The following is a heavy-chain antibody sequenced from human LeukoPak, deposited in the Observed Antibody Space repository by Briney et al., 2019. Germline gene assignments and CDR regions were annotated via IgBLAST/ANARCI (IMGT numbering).Heavy chain of an antibody. CDR3: AKEVKAATDWFDP. CDR2: ISFSGSNT. J-gene: IGHJ5*02. Sequence: GGSLRLSCAASGFTFSSYAMSWVRQAPGKGLEWVSAISFSGSNTYYADSVKGRFTISRDNLKNTLYLQMNSLGAEDTAVYFCAKEVKAATDWFDPWGQGTLVTVSS. D-gene: IGHD6-25*01. V-gene: IGHV3-23*01. CDR1: GFTFSSYA.